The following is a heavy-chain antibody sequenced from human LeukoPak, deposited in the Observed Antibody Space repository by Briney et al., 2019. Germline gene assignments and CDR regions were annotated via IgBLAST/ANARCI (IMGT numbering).Heavy chain of an antibody. J-gene: IGHJ4*02. Sequence: GRSLRLSCAASGFTFSSYAMHWVRQAPGKGLEWVAVISYDGSNKYYADSVKGLFTISRDNSKNTLYLQMNSLRAQDTAVYYCARGPYYYDSSGYYYQFDYWGQGTLVTVSS. D-gene: IGHD3-22*01. CDR1: GFTFSSYA. V-gene: IGHV3-30-3*01. CDR2: ISYDGSNK. CDR3: ARGPYYYDSSGYYYQFDY.